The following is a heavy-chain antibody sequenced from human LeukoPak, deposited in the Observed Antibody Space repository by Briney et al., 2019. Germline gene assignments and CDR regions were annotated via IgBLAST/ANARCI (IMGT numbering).Heavy chain of an antibody. D-gene: IGHD2-2*01. CDR1: GGSISIYY. V-gene: IGHV4-4*07. CDR3: ARSPWDCSSTSFYDYYYMDV. J-gene: IGHJ6*03. CDR2: IHTIGST. Sequence: SETMSPTSTVDGGSISIYYCGWIRQPAGKVLEWIGRIHTIGSTNYNPTLKSRVTMSIDTSNNQFSLKLSSVTAADTAVYYCARSPWDCSSTSFYDYYYMDVWGKGTTVTVSS.